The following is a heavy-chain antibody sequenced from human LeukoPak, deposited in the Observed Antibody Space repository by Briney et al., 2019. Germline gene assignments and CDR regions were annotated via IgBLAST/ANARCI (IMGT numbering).Heavy chain of an antibody. V-gene: IGHV1-69*04. J-gene: IGHJ4*02. D-gene: IGHD3-10*01. CDR3: ARVKVGDGSGSYYFDY. CDR2: IIPILGIA. CDR1: GGTFSSYA. Sequence: ASVKVSCKASGGTFSSYAISWVRQAPGQGLEWMGRIIPILGIAYYAQKFQGRVTITADKSTSTAYMELSSLRSEDTAVYYCARVKVGDGSGSYYFDYWGQGTLVTVSS.